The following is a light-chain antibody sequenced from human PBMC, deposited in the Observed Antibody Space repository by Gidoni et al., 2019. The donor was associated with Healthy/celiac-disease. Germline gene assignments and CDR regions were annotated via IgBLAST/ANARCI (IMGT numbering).Light chain of an antibody. Sequence: DIQMTQSPSTLSASVGDRVTITCRPSQSISSWLAWYQQKPGKDPKLLIYKASSLESGVPSRFSGSGSGTEFTLTISSLQPDDFATYYCQQYNSYSLFTFGPGTKVDIK. V-gene: IGKV1-5*03. J-gene: IGKJ3*01. CDR1: QSISSW. CDR2: KAS. CDR3: QQYNSYSLFT.